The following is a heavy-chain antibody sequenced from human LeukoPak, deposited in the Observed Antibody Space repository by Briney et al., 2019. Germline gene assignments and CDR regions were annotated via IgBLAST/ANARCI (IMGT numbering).Heavy chain of an antibody. D-gene: IGHD2-2*02. CDR3: ARASLGYCRSTSCYTSEDY. J-gene: IGHJ4*02. CDR1: GFTFSDYY. V-gene: IGHV3-11*04. Sequence: GGSLRLSCAASGFTFSDYYMSWIRQAPGKGLEWVSYISSSGSTIYYADSVKGRFTISRDNAKNSLYLQMNSLRAEDTAVYYCARASLGYCRSTSCYTSEDYWGQGTLVTVSS. CDR2: ISSSGSTI.